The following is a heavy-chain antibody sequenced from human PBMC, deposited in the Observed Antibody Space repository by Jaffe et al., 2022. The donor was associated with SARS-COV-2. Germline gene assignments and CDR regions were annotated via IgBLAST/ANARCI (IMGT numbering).Heavy chain of an antibody. D-gene: IGHD3-3*01. V-gene: IGHV3-23*01. CDR2: ISGSGGST. CDR3: AKDQTMEYDFWSGYSPDNWFDP. CDR1: GFTFSSYA. J-gene: IGHJ5*02. Sequence: EVQLLESGGGLVQPGGSLRLSCAASGFTFSSYAMSWVRQAPGKGLEWVSAISGSGGSTYYADSVKGRFTISRDNSKNTLYLQMNSLRAEDTAVYYCAKDQTMEYDFWSGYSPDNWFDPWGQGTLVTVSS.